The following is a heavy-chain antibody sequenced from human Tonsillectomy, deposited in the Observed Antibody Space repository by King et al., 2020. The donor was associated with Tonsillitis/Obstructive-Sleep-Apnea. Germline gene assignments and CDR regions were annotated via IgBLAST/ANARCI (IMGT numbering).Heavy chain of an antibody. J-gene: IGHJ3*02. CDR3: ARDLDYGDYVRGHAFDI. D-gene: IGHD4-17*01. V-gene: IGHV3-48*02. CDR1: GFTFSSYS. Sequence: VQLVESGGGLVQPGGSLRLSCAASGFTFSSYSMNWVRQAPGKGLEWVSYISSSSSTIYYADSVKGRFTISRDNAKNSLYLQMNSLRDEDTAVYYCARDLDYGDYVRGHAFDIWGQGTMVTVSS. CDR2: ISSSSSTI.